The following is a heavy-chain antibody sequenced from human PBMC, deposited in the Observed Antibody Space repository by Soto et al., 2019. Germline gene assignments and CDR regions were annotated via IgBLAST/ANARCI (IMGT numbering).Heavy chain of an antibody. CDR3: SRGDATKIVVTTYYGMDV. J-gene: IGHJ6*02. Sequence: SVKVSCKASGGTLRNYGISWVRQAPGQGLEWMGGIIPVFGTANYAQKFQGRVTITADESTSTVYMDVTSLRSEDTAVYYCSRGDATKIVVTTYYGMDVWGQGTTVTVSS. V-gene: IGHV1-69*13. CDR1: GGTLRNYG. D-gene: IGHD4-17*01. CDR2: IIPVFGTA.